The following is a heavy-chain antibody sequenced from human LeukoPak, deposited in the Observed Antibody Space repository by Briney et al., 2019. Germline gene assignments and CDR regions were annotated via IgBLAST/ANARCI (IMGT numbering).Heavy chain of an antibody. J-gene: IGHJ5*02. Sequence: GESLQISCKGSGYSFTSYWIGWARQLPGKGLEWMGIIYPGNFDTRYSPSFQGQVTISADKSISTAYLQWSSLKASDTAMYYCARHNYPDWFDPWGQGTLVTVSS. V-gene: IGHV5-51*01. CDR2: IYPGNFDT. D-gene: IGHD4-11*01. CDR1: GYSFTSYW. CDR3: ARHNYPDWFDP.